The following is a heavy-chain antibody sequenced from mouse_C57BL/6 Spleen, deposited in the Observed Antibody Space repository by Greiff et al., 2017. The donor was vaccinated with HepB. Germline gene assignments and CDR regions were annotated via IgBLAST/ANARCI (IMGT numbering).Heavy chain of an antibody. CDR1: GFTFSDYY. V-gene: IGHV5-16*01. Sequence: EVMLVESEGGLVQPGSSMKLSCTASGFTFSDYYMAWVRQVPEKGLEWVANINYDGSSTYYLDSLKSRFIISRDNAKNILYLQMSSLKSEDTATYYCARERGYWYFDVWGTGTTVTVSS. CDR3: ARERGYWYFDV. CDR2: INYDGSST. J-gene: IGHJ1*03.